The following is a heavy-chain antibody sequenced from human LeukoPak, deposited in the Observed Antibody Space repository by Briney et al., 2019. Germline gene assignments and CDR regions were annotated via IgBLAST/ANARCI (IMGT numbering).Heavy chain of an antibody. CDR1: GSPLTWYW. V-gene: IGHV3-74*01. J-gene: IGHJ4*02. D-gene: IGHD3-10*01. CDR2: MNSDASNI. Sequence: PGGSLRLSCAASGSPLTWYWTHWVRQVPGREPVWVSRMNSDASNIKYADPVNGRFTVSRDNAKNMLYLEMNSLRDEDTAIYYCALGSASGILDFWGQGILVSVSS. CDR3: ALGSASGILDF.